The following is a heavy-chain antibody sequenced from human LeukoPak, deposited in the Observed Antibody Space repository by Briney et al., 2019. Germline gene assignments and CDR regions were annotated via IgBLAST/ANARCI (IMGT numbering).Heavy chain of an antibody. CDR3: ARSTSAAGTKALDY. D-gene: IGHD6-19*01. J-gene: IGHJ4*02. V-gene: IGHV3-64*01. CDR1: RFPFSIYA. Sequence: PGGSLRLSCAASRFPFSIYAMHWPRQAPRKGLEYVSAISSNGGSTYYANSVKGRFTISRDNSKNTLYLQMGSLRAEDMAAYYCARSTSAAGTKALDYWGQGTLVTVSS. CDR2: ISSNGGST.